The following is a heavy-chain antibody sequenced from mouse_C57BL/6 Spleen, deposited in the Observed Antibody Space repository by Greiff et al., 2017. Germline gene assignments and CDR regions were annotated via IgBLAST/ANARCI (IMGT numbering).Heavy chain of an antibody. D-gene: IGHD2-3*01. J-gene: IGHJ4*01. CDR2: IHPNSGST. CDR3: TREGEGYSMDY. V-gene: IGHV1-64*01. Sequence: QVQLQQPGAELVKPGASVKLSCKASGYTFTSYWMHWVKQRPGQGLEWIGMIHPNSGSTNYNEKFKSKATLTVDKSSSTAYMQLISLTSEDSAVYYCTREGEGYSMDYWGQGTSVTVSS. CDR1: GYTFTSYW.